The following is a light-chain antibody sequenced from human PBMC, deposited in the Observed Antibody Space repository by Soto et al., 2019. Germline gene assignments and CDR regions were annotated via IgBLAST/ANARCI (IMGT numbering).Light chain of an antibody. V-gene: IGKV3-20*01. CDR3: QQYASSPGT. J-gene: IGKJ1*01. CDR1: QTVSRY. Sequence: VLTQSPATLFLSPGERATLSCRASQTVSRYLAWYQQKPGQAPRLLIYGASSRATGIPDRFSGSGSGTDFSLTISRLEPEDFAVYYCQQYASSPGTFGQGTKVEIK. CDR2: GAS.